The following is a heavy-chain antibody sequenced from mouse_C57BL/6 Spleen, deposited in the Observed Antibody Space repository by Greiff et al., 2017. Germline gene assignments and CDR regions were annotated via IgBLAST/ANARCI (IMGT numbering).Heavy chain of an antibody. Sequence: EVQLVESGAGLVKPGGSLKLSCAASGFTFSSYAMSWVRQTPEKRLEWVAYINRGGDYIYYADTVKGRGTISRDKARNTKYLQMSSLKSEDTAMYYCTREHYYAMDDWGKGTSVTVSS. J-gene: IGHJ4*01. CDR2: INRGGDYI. CDR1: GFTFSSYA. V-gene: IGHV5-9-1*02. CDR3: TREHYYAMDD.